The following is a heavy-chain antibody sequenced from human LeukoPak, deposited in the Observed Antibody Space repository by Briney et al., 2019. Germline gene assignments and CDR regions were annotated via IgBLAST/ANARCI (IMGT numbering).Heavy chain of an antibody. J-gene: IGHJ5*02. D-gene: IGHD2-2*01. CDR1: GFTFSSYA. Sequence: LRLSCAASGFTFSSYAMSWVRQAPGKGLEWIGYIYHTGSTYYNPSLKSRVTISVDTSKNQFSLRLSSVTAADTAVYYCARLQYCSGTSCYWFDPWGQGTLVTVSS. CDR2: IYHTGST. CDR3: ARLQYCSGTSCYWFDP. V-gene: IGHV4-30-2*01.